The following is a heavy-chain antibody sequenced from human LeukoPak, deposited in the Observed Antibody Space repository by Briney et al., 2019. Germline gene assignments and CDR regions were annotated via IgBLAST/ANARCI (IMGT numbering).Heavy chain of an antibody. J-gene: IGHJ5*02. D-gene: IGHD5-18*01. V-gene: IGHV3-30-3*01. CDR3: ARGLPGYSYGFDRNWFDP. CDR1: GFTFSSYA. Sequence: GGSLRLSCAASGFTFSSYAMHWVRQAPGKGLEWVAVISYDGSNKYYADSVKGRFTISRDNSKNTLYLQMNSLRAEDTAVYYCARGLPGYSYGFDRNWFDPWGQGTLVTVSS. CDR2: ISYDGSNK.